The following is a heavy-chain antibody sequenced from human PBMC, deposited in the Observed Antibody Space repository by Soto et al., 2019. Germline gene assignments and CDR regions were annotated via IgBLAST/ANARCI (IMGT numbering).Heavy chain of an antibody. CDR2: ISWNSGNI. Sequence: SGFTFDDYAMHWVRQVLGKGLEWVSSISWNSGNIGYADSVKGRFTTSRDNAKNSLYLQMNSLRPEDTALYYCVRSKGGYSYGTPFDYWGQGTLVTSPQ. J-gene: IGHJ4*02. CDR3: VRSKGGYSYGTPFDY. D-gene: IGHD5-18*01. V-gene: IGHV3-9*01. CDR1: GFTFDDYA.